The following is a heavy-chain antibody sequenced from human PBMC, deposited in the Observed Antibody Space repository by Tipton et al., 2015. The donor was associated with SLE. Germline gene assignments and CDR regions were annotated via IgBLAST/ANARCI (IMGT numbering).Heavy chain of an antibody. D-gene: IGHD2-15*01. J-gene: IGHJ6*03. CDR3: ARLGGYCSGGSCYYYYYMDV. CDR1: GYRFSDYW. CDR2: IYPGDSDT. V-gene: IGHV5-51*03. Sequence: QLVQSGVEVKKPGESLKISCKGSGYRFSDYWIAWVRQMPGKGLEWMGIIYPGDSDTRYSPSFQGQVTISADKSISTAYLQWSSLKASATAMYYGARLGGYCSGGSCYYYYYMDVWGKGTTVTVSS.